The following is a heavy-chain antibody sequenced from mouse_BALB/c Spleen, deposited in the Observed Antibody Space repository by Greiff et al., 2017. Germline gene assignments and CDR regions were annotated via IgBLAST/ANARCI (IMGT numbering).Heavy chain of an antibody. CDR1: GFTFSSYA. CDR3: ARGGNYDYDYYAMDY. D-gene: IGHD2-4*01. Sequence: EVHLVESGGGLVKPGGSLKLSCAASGFTFSSYAMSWVRQTPEKRLEWVASISSGGSTYYPDSVKGRFTISRDNARNILYLQMSSLRSEDTAMYYCARGGNYDYDYYAMDYWGQGTSVTVSS. CDR2: ISSGGST. J-gene: IGHJ4*01. V-gene: IGHV5-6-5*01.